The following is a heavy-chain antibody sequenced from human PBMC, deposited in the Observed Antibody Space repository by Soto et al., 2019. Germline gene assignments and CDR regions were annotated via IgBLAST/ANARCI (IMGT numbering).Heavy chain of an antibody. CDR1: GFTFSSYS. CDR2: ISSSSSTI. V-gene: IGHV3-48*02. CDR3: ARDLESYYYDSSGSRSLVDY. Sequence: EVQLVESGGGLVQPGGSLRLSCAASGFTFSSYSMNWVRQAPGKGLEWVSYISSSSSTIYYADSVKGRFTISRDNAKYLRYLQMNSLRDEDTAVYYCARDLESYYYDSSGSRSLVDYWGQGTLFTVSS. D-gene: IGHD3-22*01. J-gene: IGHJ4*02.